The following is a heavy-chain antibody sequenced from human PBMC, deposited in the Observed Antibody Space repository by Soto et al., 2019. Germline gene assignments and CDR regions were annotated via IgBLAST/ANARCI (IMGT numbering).Heavy chain of an antibody. CDR3: ARGYGGYSRRFDP. CDR2: INAGNGNT. J-gene: IGHJ5*02. V-gene: IGHV1-3*01. D-gene: IGHD5-12*01. CDR1: GYTFTSYA. Sequence: ASVKVSCKASGYTFTSYAMHWVRQAPGQRLEWMGWINAGNGNTKYSQKFQSRVTITRDTSASTAYMELSSLRSEDTAVYYCARGYGGYSRRFDPWGQGTLVTVSS.